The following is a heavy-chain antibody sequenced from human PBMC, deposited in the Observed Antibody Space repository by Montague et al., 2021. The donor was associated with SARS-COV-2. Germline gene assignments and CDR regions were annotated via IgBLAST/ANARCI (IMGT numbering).Heavy chain of an antibody. V-gene: IGHV2-70*11. CDR1: GFSLSTSGMC. CDR3: ARETGTTVSLDY. CDR2: XDWDDDK. Sequence: PELVKPTQTLTLTCTFSGFSLSTSGMCVSWIRQPPGKALEWLARXDWDDDKYYSTSLETRLTISKDTSKNQVVPTMTNMDPVDTATYYCARETGTTVSLDYWGQGTLVTVSS. D-gene: IGHD1-7*01. J-gene: IGHJ4*02.